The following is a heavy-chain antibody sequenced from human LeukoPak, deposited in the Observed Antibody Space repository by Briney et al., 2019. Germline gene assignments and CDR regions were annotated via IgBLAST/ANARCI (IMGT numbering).Heavy chain of an antibody. CDR2: IYYSGST. Sequence: PSETLSLTCTVSGGSISSGGYYWSWIRQHPGKGLEWIGYIYYSGSTNYNPSLKSRVTISVDTSKNQFSLKLSSVTAADTAVYYCARDTDDFWSGYPYYWGQGTLVTVSS. CDR3: ARDTDDFWSGYPYY. V-gene: IGHV4-61*08. D-gene: IGHD3-3*01. J-gene: IGHJ4*02. CDR1: GGSISSGGYY.